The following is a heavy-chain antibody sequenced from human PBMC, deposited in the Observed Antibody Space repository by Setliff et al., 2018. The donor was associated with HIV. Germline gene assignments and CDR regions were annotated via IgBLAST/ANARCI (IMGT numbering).Heavy chain of an antibody. CDR1: GGSISSTTY. CDR3: AREISRYSGYEGRMDYFDY. D-gene: IGHD5-12*01. Sequence: PSETLSLTCTVSGGSISSTTYWGWIRQSPGAGLEWIGNINFSGDTYNNPSLKGRVTISLDSSKNQFSLKLSSVTAADTAVYYCAREISRYSGYEGRMDYFDYWGQGTLVTVSS. CDR2: INFSGDT. J-gene: IGHJ4*02. V-gene: IGHV4-39*07.